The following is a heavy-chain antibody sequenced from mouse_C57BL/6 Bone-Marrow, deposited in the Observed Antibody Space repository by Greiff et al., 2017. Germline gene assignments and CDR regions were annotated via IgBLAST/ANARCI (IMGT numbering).Heavy chain of an antibody. Sequence: EVMLVEPGGGLVKPGGSLKLSCAASGFTFSSYTMSWVRQTPEKSLEWVATISGAGGNTSYPDSVKGRFTLSRDNAKNTLYLQMSGLRSEDTALYCCARHRGCRFDYWGPGTTLTVAS. CDR3: ARHRGCRFDY. J-gene: IGHJ2*01. D-gene: IGHD3-3*01. CDR2: ISGAGGNT. CDR1: GFTFSSYT. V-gene: IGHV5-9*01.